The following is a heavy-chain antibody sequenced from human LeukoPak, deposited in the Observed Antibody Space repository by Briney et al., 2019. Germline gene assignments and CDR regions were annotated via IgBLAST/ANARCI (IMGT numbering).Heavy chain of an antibody. D-gene: IGHD2-2*01. CDR3: ARELGYCSSTSCRIYYYYMDV. J-gene: IGHJ6*03. CDR2: ISAYNGNT. Sequence: GASVKVSCKASGYTFTSYGISWVRQAPGQGLEWMGWISAYNGNTNYAQKLQGRVTMTTDISTSTAHMELRSLRSDDTAVYYCARELGYCSSTSCRIYYYYMDVWGKGTTVTVSS. CDR1: GYTFTSYG. V-gene: IGHV1-18*01.